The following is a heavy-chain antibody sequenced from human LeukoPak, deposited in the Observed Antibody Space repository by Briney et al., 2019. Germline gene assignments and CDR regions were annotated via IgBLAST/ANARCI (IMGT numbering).Heavy chain of an antibody. CDR2: IYTSGST. J-gene: IGHJ4*02. Sequence: PSETLSLTCTVSGGSISSGSYYWSWIRQPAGKGLEWIGRIYTSGSTNYNPSLKSRVTISVDTSKNQFSLKLSSVTAADTAVYYCARDFLIPGIAAAGTSYFDYWGQGTLVTVSS. D-gene: IGHD6-13*01. CDR3: ARDFLIPGIAAAGTSYFDY. CDR1: GGSISSGSYY. V-gene: IGHV4-61*02.